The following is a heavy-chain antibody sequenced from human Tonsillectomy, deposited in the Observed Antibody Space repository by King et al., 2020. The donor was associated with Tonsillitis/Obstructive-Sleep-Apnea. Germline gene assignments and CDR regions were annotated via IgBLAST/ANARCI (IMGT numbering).Heavy chain of an antibody. J-gene: IGHJ4*02. CDR3: AQRLEGANWNGGSFDS. Sequence: TLKESGPTLVNPTQTLTLTCAFSGFSLSTSGVGVGWIRQPPGKALEYLALIYWDNDKRYNPSLKSRLSINKDTSKNQVVLTVTNVDPVDTATYFCAQRLEGANWNGGSFDSWGQGILVTVPS. V-gene: IGHV2-5*02. D-gene: IGHD1-1*01. CDR1: GFSLSTSGVG. CDR2: IYWDNDK.